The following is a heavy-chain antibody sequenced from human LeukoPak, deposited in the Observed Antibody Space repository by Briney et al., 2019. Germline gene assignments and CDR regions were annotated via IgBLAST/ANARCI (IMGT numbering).Heavy chain of an antibody. V-gene: IGHV3-20*04. J-gene: IGHJ6*03. Sequence: PGGSLRLSCAASGFTFDDYGMSWVRQAPGKGLEWGSGINWNGGSTGYAESVKGRFTISRDNAKNSLYLQMNSLRAEDTALYYCARAGSSGWYRFYYYYMDVWGKGTTVTVSS. CDR1: GFTFDDYG. CDR3: ARAGSSGWYRFYYYYMDV. D-gene: IGHD6-19*01. CDR2: INWNGGST.